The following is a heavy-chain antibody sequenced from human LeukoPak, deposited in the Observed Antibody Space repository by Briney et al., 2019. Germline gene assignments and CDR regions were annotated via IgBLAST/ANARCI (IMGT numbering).Heavy chain of an antibody. Sequence: GGSLRLSCAASGFTVSSNYMSWVRQAPGKGLEWVSAISGSGGSTYYADSVKGRLTISRDNSKNTLYLQMNSLRAEDTAVYYCAKDRAPTTYYYDSSGSQAADYWGQGTLVTVSS. D-gene: IGHD3-22*01. J-gene: IGHJ4*02. CDR2: ISGSGGST. CDR3: AKDRAPTTYYYDSSGSQAADY. V-gene: IGHV3-23*01. CDR1: GFTVSSNY.